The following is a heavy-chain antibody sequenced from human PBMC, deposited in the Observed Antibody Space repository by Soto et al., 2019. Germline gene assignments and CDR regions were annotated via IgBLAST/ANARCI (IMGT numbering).Heavy chain of an antibody. CDR3: ARHPHAGGVLRYFDWLLYVDY. CDR2: IYYSGST. D-gene: IGHD3-9*01. J-gene: IGHJ4*02. V-gene: IGHV4-39*01. CDR1: GGSISSSGYY. Sequence: QLQLQESGPGLVKPSETLSLTCTVSGGSISSSGYYWGWIRQPPGKWLEWIGSIYYSGSTYYNPSLKSRVTISVDTSKNQFSLKLSPVTAADTAVYYCARHPHAGGVLRYFDWLLYVDYWGQGTLVTVSS.